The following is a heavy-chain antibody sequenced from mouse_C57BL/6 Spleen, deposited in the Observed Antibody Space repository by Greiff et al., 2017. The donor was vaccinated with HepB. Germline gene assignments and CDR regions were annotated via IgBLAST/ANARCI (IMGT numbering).Heavy chain of an antibody. CDR2: INPNNGGT. D-gene: IGHD1-1*01. CDR1: GYTFTDYN. V-gene: IGHV1-18*01. J-gene: IGHJ4*01. CDR3: ARTTTVVVDYYAMDY. Sequence: VQLQQSGPELVKPGASVKIPCKASGYTFTDYNMDWVKQSHGKSLEWIGDINPNNGGTIYNQKFKGKATLTVDKSSSTAYMELRSLTSEDTAVYYCARTTTVVVDYYAMDYWGQGTSVTVSS.